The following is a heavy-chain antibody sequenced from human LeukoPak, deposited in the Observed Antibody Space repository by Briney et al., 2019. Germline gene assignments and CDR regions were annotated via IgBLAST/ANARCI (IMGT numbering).Heavy chain of an antibody. J-gene: IGHJ4*02. Sequence: GGSLRLSCAASGFTFSSYWMSWVRQAPGKGLEWVANIKQDGSEKYYVDSVKGRFTISRDNAKNSLYLQMISLRAEDTAVYYCARETSGNEYSSNPFDYWRQGTLVTVSS. CDR1: GFTFSSYW. CDR2: IKQDGSEK. D-gene: IGHD6-6*01. V-gene: IGHV3-7*01. CDR3: ARETSGNEYSSNPFDY.